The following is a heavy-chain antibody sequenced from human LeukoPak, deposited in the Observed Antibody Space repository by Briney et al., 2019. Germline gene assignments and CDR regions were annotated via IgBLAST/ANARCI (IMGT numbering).Heavy chain of an antibody. CDR1: GFTVSSYN. Sequence: GGSLRLSCAASGFTVSSYNMNWVRQTLGKGLEWVSYISSSGYTMHHADSVKGRFTVSRDSAKNSLYLQMNSLRDEDAAVYFCARGCASCGHYNYYFMDVWGKGTTVTVSS. CDR2: ISSSGYTM. V-gene: IGHV3-48*02. D-gene: IGHD2-2*01. CDR3: ARGCASCGHYNYYFMDV. J-gene: IGHJ6*03.